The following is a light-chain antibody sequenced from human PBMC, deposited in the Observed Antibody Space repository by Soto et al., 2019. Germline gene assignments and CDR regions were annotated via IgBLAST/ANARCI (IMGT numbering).Light chain of an antibody. CDR2: KAS. V-gene: IGKV1-5*03. CDR1: QSISSW. J-gene: IGKJ1*01. CDR3: QQYNSYSWT. Sequence: IQMTQCPSTLSASVGDRVTITCRASQSISSWLAWYQQKPGKAPKLLIYKASSLESGVPSRFSGSGSGTEFTLTISSLQPEDFATYYCQQYNSYSWTFGQGTKVDIK.